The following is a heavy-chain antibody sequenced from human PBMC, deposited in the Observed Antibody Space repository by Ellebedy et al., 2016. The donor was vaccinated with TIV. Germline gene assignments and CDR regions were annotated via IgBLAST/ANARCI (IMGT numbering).Heavy chain of an antibody. D-gene: IGHD2/OR15-2a*01. CDR3: VRGAEYCPVPPCYGRNWYLDL. CDR2: IYPADSDT. J-gene: IGHJ2*01. Sequence: GESLKISCKGSGFSFTSHWIGWVRQMPGKGLEWMGIIYPADSDTRYSPSFQGQVTISADKSISTAYLQWGSLKASDTAIYYCVRGAEYCPVPPCYGRNWYLDLWGRGTLVTVSS. V-gene: IGHV5-51*01. CDR1: GFSFTSHW.